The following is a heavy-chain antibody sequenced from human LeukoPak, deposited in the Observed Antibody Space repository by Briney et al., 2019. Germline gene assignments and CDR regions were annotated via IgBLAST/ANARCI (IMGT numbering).Heavy chain of an antibody. D-gene: IGHD2-2*01. Sequence: GGSLRLSCAASGFTFSGYSMIWVRQTPGKGLEWVSFISSSSTFIYYADSVKGRFTISRDNAKNSLYLQMNSLRAEDTAVYYCARFGSYCSSTSCPYNWFDPWGQGTLVTVSS. CDR3: ARFGSYCSSTSCPYNWFDP. CDR2: ISSSSTFI. J-gene: IGHJ5*02. CDR1: GFTFSGYS. V-gene: IGHV3-21*01.